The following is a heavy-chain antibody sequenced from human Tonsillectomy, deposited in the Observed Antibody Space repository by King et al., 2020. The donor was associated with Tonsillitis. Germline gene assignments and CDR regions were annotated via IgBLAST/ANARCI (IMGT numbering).Heavy chain of an antibody. J-gene: IGHJ5*02. Sequence: QLVQSGAEVKKPGASVKVSCKASAYTFTDYYMHWVRQAPGQGLEWMGWINPNSGGTNYAQKFQGRVTMTRDTSISTAYMELSRLRSDDTAVYYCARDGGYSSLLGWFDPWGQGTLVTVSS. CDR3: ARDGGYSSLLGWFDP. CDR1: AYTFTDYY. CDR2: INPNSGGT. V-gene: IGHV1-2*02. D-gene: IGHD6-13*01.